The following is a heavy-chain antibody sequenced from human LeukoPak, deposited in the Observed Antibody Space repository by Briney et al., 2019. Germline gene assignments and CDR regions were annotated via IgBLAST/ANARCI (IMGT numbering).Heavy chain of an antibody. J-gene: IGHJ6*03. CDR3: ARVQSTRGYHYYYMDV. CDR2: IYHSGST. CDR1: GYSISSGYY. V-gene: IGHV4-38-2*02. D-gene: IGHD5/OR15-5a*01. Sequence: SETLSLTCTVSGYSISSGYYWGWIRQPPGKGLEWIGSIYHSGSTYYNPSLKSRVTISVDTSKNQFSLKLSSVTAADTAVYYCARVQSTRGYHYYYMDVWGKGTTVTVSS.